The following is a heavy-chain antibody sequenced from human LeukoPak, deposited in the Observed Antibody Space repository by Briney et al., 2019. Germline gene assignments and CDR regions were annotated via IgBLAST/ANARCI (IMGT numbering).Heavy chain of an antibody. V-gene: IGHV1-2*02. CDR2: INPNSGGT. CDR1: GYTFTGYY. J-gene: IGHJ3*02. Sequence: ASVRVSCKASGYTFTGYYMHWVRQAPGQGLEWMGWINPNSGGTNYAQKFQGRVTMTRDTSISTAYMELSRLRSDDTAVYYCARGGNWKEKAFDIWGQGTMLTVSS. CDR3: ARGGNWKEKAFDI. D-gene: IGHD1-20*01.